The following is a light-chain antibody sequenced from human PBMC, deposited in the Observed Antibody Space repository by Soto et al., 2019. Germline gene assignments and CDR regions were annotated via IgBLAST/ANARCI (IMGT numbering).Light chain of an antibody. CDR2: GAS. CDR3: QQYNNWPPWT. Sequence: EIVMTQSPATRSVSPGERATLSCRASQSVSSNLAWYQQKPGQAPRLLIYGASTRATGVPARFSGSGSGTEFTLTISSLQSEDFVVYYCQQYNNWPPWTFGQGTKVEI. CDR1: QSVSSN. V-gene: IGKV3-15*01. J-gene: IGKJ1*01.